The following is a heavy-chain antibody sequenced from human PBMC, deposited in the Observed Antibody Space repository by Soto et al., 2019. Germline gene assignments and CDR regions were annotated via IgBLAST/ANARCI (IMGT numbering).Heavy chain of an antibody. Sequence: QVQVVQSGAEVKRPGAAVKVPCKASGYTFTSNAMHWVRQAPGQRLEWMGWINTGNGNTKSSQKCQGRITITRDTSASTASMELSSLTFEDTAVYYCARDFNWAFDVWGQGTVVTVSS. CDR3: ARDFNWAFDV. CDR2: INTGNGNT. J-gene: IGHJ3*01. CDR1: GYTFTSNA. V-gene: IGHV1-3*04. D-gene: IGHD7-27*01.